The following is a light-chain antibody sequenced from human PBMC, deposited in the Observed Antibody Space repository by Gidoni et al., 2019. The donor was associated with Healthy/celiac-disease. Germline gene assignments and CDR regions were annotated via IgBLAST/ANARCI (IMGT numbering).Light chain of an antibody. CDR3: QQYGSSPLLT. Sequence: EIVLTQSPGTLSLSPGERAILSCRASQSVSSSYLAWYQQKPGQAPRLLIYGASSRATGIPDRFSGSGSGTDFTLTISRLEPEDFAVYYCQQYGSSPLLTFXGXTKVEIK. V-gene: IGKV3-20*01. J-gene: IGKJ4*01. CDR2: GAS. CDR1: QSVSSSY.